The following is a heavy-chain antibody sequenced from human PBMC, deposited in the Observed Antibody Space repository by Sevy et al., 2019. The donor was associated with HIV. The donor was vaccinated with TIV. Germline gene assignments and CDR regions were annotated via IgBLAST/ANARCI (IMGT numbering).Heavy chain of an antibody. D-gene: IGHD6-19*01. V-gene: IGHV3-21*01. Sequence: GGSLRLSCAASGFTVSSNYMSWVRQAPGKGLEWVSSISSSSSYIYYADSVKGRFTISRDNAKNSLYLQMNSLRAEDTAVYYCARDPIAVAGRGGGDDYWGQGTLVTVSS. CDR1: GFTVSSNY. J-gene: IGHJ4*02. CDR3: ARDPIAVAGRGGGDDY. CDR2: ISSSSSYI.